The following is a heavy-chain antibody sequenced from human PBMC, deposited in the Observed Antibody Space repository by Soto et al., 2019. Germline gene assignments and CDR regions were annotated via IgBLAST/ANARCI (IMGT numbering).Heavy chain of an antibody. V-gene: IGHV3-30-3*01. J-gene: IGHJ6*02. CDR2: ISYDGNNK. CDR1: GFTFSNYA. Sequence: QVQLVESGGGVVQPGRSLRLSCAASGFTFSNYATYWVRQAPGKGLEWVAVISYDGNNKYYADSVKGRFTISRDNSKKALYLQMNSLRAEDTGVYYCARAGCDGGTCYTLVGLRYGMDVWGQGTTVTVSS. CDR3: ARAGCDGGTCYTLVGLRYGMDV. D-gene: IGHD2-15*01.